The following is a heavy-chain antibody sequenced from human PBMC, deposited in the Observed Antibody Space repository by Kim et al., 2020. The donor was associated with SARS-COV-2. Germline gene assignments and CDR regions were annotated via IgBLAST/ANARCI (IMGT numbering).Heavy chain of an antibody. Sequence: KSRATISVDTSKNRFSLKLSSVTAADTAVYYCARQMGITMIVVVISTHFDYWGQGTLVTVSS. J-gene: IGHJ4*02. V-gene: IGHV4-39*01. D-gene: IGHD3-22*01. CDR3: ARQMGITMIVVVISTHFDY.